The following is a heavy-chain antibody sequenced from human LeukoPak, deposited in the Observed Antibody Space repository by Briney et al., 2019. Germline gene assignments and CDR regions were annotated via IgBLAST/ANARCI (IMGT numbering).Heavy chain of an antibody. J-gene: IGHJ4*02. D-gene: IGHD6-13*01. Sequence: SETLSLTCTVSGGSISSYYWSWIRQPPGKGLEWIGYIYYSGCTNYNPSLKSRVTISVDTSRNQFSLKLSSVTAADTAVYYCARLGSSWPHYCSDYWGQGSLVTVSS. CDR2: IYYSGCT. V-gene: IGHV4-59*08. CDR3: ARLGSSWPHYCSDY. CDR1: GGSISSYY.